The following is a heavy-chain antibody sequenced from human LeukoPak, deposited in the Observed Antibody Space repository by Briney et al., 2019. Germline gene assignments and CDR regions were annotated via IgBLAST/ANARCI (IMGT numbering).Heavy chain of an antibody. CDR3: AKETYYDYVWGSYRPDY. CDR1: GFTFSSYG. J-gene: IGHJ4*02. CDR2: IRYDGSNK. V-gene: IGHV3-30*02. D-gene: IGHD3-16*02. Sequence: GGSLRLSCAASGFTFSSYGMHWVRQAPGKGLEWVAFIRYDGSNKYYADSVKGRFTISRDNSKNTLYLQMNSLRAEDTAVYYCAKETYYDYVWGSYRPDYWGQGTLVTVSS.